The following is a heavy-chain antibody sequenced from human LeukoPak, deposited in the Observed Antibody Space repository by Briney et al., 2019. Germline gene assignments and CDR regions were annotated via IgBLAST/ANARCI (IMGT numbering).Heavy chain of an antibody. D-gene: IGHD4-17*01. CDR3: ASKVTTGY. V-gene: IGHV3-66*01. CDR2: IYSGGTT. J-gene: IGHJ4*02. CDR1: GFTVNSNY. Sequence: GGSLRLSCVVSGFTVNSNYMSWVRQAPGKGLEWVSVIYSGGTTNYADPVKGRFIVYRDNSKNTLYLQMNSLRVEDTAVHYCASKVTTGYWGQGTLVTVSS.